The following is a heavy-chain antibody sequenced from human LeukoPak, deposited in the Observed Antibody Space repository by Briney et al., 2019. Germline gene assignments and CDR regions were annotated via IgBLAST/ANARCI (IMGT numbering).Heavy chain of an antibody. D-gene: IGHD6-19*01. CDR3: ATRAVAAPY. Sequence: GGSLRLSCAASGFTVGNNHMNWVRQAPGKGLEWVSLIYSGGNTQYADSVKGRFIIFRDSSKNTLYLQMNSLRVENTAVYYCATRAVAAPYWGQGTLVTVSS. CDR2: IYSGGNT. CDR1: GFTVGNNH. V-gene: IGHV3-66*01. J-gene: IGHJ4*02.